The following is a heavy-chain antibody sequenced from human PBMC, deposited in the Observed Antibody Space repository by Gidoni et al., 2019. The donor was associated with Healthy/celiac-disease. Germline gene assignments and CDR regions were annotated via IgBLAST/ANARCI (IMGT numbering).Heavy chain of an antibody. CDR3: ARSHRVSPIDY. CDR2: ISDDGSNK. J-gene: IGHJ4*02. Sequence: QVQLVESGGGVVQPGRSLRLSCAASGFTFSSYAMHWVRQAPGKGLEWVAVISDDGSNKYYADSAKGRFTISRDNSKNTLYLQMNSLRAEDTAVYYCARSHRVSPIDYWGQGTLVTVSS. CDR1: GFTFSSYA. D-gene: IGHD3-10*01. V-gene: IGHV3-30-3*01.